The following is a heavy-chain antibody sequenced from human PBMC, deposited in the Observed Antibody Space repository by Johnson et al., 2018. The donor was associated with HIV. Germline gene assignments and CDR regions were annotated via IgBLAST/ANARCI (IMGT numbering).Heavy chain of an antibody. Sequence: VQLVESGGGLVKPGGSLRLSCAASGFTFSNAWMSWVRQAPGKGLEWVGRIKSKTAAGTTAYAAPVRVRITIARDDSKNTLYLQMNSLQTEDTGVYYCTTVHYDSSSAGAFDFWGQGTMVTVSS. V-gene: IGHV3-15*01. CDR2: IKSKTAAGTT. CDR1: GFTFSNAW. J-gene: IGHJ3*01. D-gene: IGHD3-22*01. CDR3: TTVHYDSSSAGAFDF.